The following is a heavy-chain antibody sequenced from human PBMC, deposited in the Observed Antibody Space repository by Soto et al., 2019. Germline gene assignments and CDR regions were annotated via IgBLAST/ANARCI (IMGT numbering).Heavy chain of an antibody. Sequence: QVQLQESGPGLVKPSQTLSLTCTVSGGSISSADYHWSWIRQPPGMGLEWMGYIYFSGSTYYNPSLKSRVTISVDTSKNQFSLKLSSVTAADTAVYYCARGTYYFDSSGYYYGAPDAFDIWGQGTVVIVSS. D-gene: IGHD3-22*01. CDR3: ARGTYYFDSSGYYYGAPDAFDI. V-gene: IGHV4-30-4*01. J-gene: IGHJ3*02. CDR2: IYFSGST. CDR1: GGSISSADYH.